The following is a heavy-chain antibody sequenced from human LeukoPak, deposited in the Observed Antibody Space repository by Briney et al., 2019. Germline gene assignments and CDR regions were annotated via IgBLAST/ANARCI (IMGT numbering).Heavy chain of an antibody. V-gene: IGHV1-8*01. Sequence: ASVKVSCKTSGYTFTSFDINWVRQATGQGLEWMGWINPNSGYTYSVQKFQGRVTMTRNTSTSTAYMELSSLRSEDTAVYYCASGDVTVTNHFDYWGQGTLVTVSS. CDR1: GYTFTSFD. CDR3: ASGDVTVTNHFDY. CDR2: INPNSGYT. J-gene: IGHJ4*02. D-gene: IGHD4-17*01.